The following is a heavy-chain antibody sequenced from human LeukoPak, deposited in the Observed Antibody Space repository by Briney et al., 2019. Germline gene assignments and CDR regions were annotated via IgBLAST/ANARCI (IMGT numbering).Heavy chain of an antibody. V-gene: IGHV4-61*01. CDR3: ARDHFGSLDS. J-gene: IGHJ4*02. D-gene: IGHD3-10*01. CDR1: GFSVTTDSYC. Sequence: SETLSLTCTVSGFSVTTDSYCWGWIRQPPGKGLEWIGYDYCGGNTNYDPSLKRRVTISVDTSKNQFSLTLTSVTAADTAVYFCARDHFGSLDSWGQGVLVTVSS. CDR2: DYCGGNT.